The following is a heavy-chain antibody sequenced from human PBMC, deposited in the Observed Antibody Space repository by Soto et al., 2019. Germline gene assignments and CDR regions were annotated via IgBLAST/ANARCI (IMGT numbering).Heavy chain of an antibody. J-gene: IGHJ4*02. D-gene: IGHD3-22*01. V-gene: IGHV4-34*01. Sequence: SETLSLTCAVYGGSFSAYYWSWIRQPPGKGLEWIGEINHSGGTSYNPSLKSRVTISVDTSKSQFSLKLTSVTAADMAFYYCARGSVDTVDSSGFYVYWGQGTPVTVSS. CDR3: ARGSVDTVDSSGFYVY. CDR1: GGSFSAYY. CDR2: INHSGGT.